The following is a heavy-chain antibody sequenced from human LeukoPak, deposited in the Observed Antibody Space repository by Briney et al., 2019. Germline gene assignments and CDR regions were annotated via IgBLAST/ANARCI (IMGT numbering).Heavy chain of an antibody. D-gene: IGHD5-24*01. CDR3: ARDYKYAFDN. CDR2: IGIDSGNT. Sequence: GGSLRLSCAASGFTFSDYSMNWVRQAPGKGLEWISYIGIDSGNTNYADSVKGRFTISRDKAKNSLYLQMNSLRVEDTAVYYCARDYKYAFDNWGQGTLVTVSS. CDR1: GFTFSDYS. V-gene: IGHV3-48*01. J-gene: IGHJ4*02.